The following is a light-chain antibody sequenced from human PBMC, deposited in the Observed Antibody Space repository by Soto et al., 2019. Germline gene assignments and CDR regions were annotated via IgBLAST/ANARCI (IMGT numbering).Light chain of an antibody. CDR1: QSISSNS. CDR2: GAS. V-gene: IGKV3-20*01. CDR3: QQYGSTPWT. Sequence: EIVVTQSPGTLSLSPGERATLSCRASQSISSNSLAWYEQKPGQAPRLIIYGASRRAAGIPDSISGSGSGTDFTLTITRLEPEDFAVYYCQQYGSTPWTFGQGTKVDIK. J-gene: IGKJ1*01.